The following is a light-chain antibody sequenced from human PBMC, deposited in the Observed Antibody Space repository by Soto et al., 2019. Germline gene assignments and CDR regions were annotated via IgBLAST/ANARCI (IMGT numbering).Light chain of an antibody. V-gene: IGLV1-44*01. Sequence: QSVLTQPPSASGTPGQRVTISCSGRSSNIGSNTVNWYQQLPGTAPKLIIYNNNQRPSGVPDRFSGSKSGTSASLAISGLQSEDEADYYCAAWDDSLNGLVFGTGTKLTVL. J-gene: IGLJ1*01. CDR2: NNN. CDR3: AAWDDSLNGLV. CDR1: SSNIGSNT.